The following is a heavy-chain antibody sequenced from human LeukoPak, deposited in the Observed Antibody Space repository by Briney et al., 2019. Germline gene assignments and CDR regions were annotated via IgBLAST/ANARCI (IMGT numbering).Heavy chain of an antibody. D-gene: IGHD2-2*01. Sequence: GGSLRLSCAASGFTVSNNYMSWVRQAPGKGLEWVSVIYSGGATSYAGSVKGRFTISRDNAKNTLYLQMNSLRADDTALYYCATGPYAAFEMWGQGTMVTVSS. V-gene: IGHV3-53*01. CDR1: GFTVSNNY. CDR3: ATGPYAAFEM. J-gene: IGHJ3*02. CDR2: IYSGGAT.